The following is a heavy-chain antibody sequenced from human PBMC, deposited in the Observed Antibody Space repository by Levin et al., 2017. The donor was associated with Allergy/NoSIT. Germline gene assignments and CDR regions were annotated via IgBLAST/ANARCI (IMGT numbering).Heavy chain of an antibody. CDR3: ARVAGYSYGYYVDY. CDR1: GGSISSGGYS. CDR2: IYLSGST. V-gene: IGHV4-30-2*01. Sequence: SQTLSLTCAVSGGSISSGGYSWSWIRQPPGKGLEWIGNIYLSGSTYYNPSLKSRVTISVDRSKNQFSLNPSSVTAADTAVYYCARVAGYSYGYYVDYWGQGTLVTVSS. D-gene: IGHD5-18*01. J-gene: IGHJ4*02.